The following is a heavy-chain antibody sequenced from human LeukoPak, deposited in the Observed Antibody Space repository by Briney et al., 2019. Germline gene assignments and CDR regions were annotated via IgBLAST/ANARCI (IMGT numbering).Heavy chain of an antibody. V-gene: IGHV1-2*02. CDR3: ARDSSGWYSRFWFDP. CDR1: GYTFTSYY. J-gene: IGHJ5*02. D-gene: IGHD6-19*01. CDR2: INPNSGGT. Sequence: ASVKVSCKASGYTFTSYYMHWVRQAPGQGLEWMGIINPNSGGTNYAQKFQGRVTMTRDTSISTAYMELSRLRSDDTAVYYCARDSSGWYSRFWFDPWGQGTLVTVSS.